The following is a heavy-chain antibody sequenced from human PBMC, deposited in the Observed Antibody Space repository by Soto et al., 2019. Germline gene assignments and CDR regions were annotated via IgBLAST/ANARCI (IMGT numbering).Heavy chain of an antibody. Sequence: QIQLGQFGPEVRKPGTPVKVSCKASGFTFSSCGIHWVRQARGQRLEWIGWIVVGSGNTNYAQKFQERVTITRDVSTNTAYLELTSLRSDDTAVYYCAADLAPTAPYNWFEPWGQGTLVTVSS. CDR1: GFTFSSCG. V-gene: IGHV1-58*02. J-gene: IGHJ5*02. D-gene: IGHD1-1*01. CDR2: IVVGSGNT. CDR3: AADLAPTAPYNWFEP.